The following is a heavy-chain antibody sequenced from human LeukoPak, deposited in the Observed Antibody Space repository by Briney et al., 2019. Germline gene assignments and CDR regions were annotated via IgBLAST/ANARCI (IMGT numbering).Heavy chain of an antibody. D-gene: IGHD3-9*01. CDR3: ARGGHFPTLFYDILTGKFDY. Sequence: GGSLRLSCAASGFTFSSYSMNWVRQAPGKGLEWVSSISSSSSYIYYADSVKGRFTISRDNAKNSLYLQMNSLRAEDTAVYYCARGGHFPTLFYDILTGKFDYWGQGTLVTVSS. J-gene: IGHJ4*02. CDR2: ISSSSSYI. CDR1: GFTFSSYS. V-gene: IGHV3-21*01.